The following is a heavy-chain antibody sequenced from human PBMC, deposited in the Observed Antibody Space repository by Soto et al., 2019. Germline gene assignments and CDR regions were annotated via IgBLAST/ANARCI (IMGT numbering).Heavy chain of an antibody. CDR1: GGTFSSYT. D-gene: IGHD2-8*01. CDR2: IIAILGIA. V-gene: IGHV1-69*02. J-gene: IGHJ4*02. CDR3: ASNLGYCTNGVCYLDS. Sequence: QVQLVQSGAEVKKPGSSVKVSCKASGGTFSSYTISWVRQAPGQGLEWMGRIIAILGIANYAQNFQGRVTITADKSTSTDYMELSSLRSEDAAVYYCASNLGYCTNGVCYLDSWGQGTLVTVSS.